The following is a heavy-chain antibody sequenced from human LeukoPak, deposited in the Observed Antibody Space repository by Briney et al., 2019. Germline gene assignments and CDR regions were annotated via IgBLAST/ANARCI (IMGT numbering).Heavy chain of an antibody. CDR3: ASRTYYYDRKDAFDI. CDR1: GGSISSYY. Sequence: PSETLSLTCAVSGGSISSYYWSWIRQPPGKGLEWIGYIYYSGNTNYNPSLTSRVTISIDTSKNQFSLKLSSVTAADTAVYYCASRTYYYDRKDAFDIWGQGTLVTVSS. CDR2: IYYSGNT. V-gene: IGHV4-59*01. D-gene: IGHD3-22*01. J-gene: IGHJ3*02.